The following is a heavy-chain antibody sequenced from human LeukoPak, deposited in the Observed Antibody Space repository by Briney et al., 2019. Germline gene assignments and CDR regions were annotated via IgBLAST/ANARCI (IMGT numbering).Heavy chain of an antibody. CDR3: ARGHDGVVGWFAP. V-gene: IGHV4-59*01. J-gene: IGHJ5*02. Sequence: SETLSLTCAVYGGSFSGYYWIWIRQPPGKGLEWIGHISYSGSTNYNPSLKSRVTILVDTSKNQFSLKVTSVTAADTAVYYCARGHDGVVGWFAPWGRGTLVTVSS. CDR2: ISYSGST. CDR1: GGSFSGYY. D-gene: IGHD2-15*01.